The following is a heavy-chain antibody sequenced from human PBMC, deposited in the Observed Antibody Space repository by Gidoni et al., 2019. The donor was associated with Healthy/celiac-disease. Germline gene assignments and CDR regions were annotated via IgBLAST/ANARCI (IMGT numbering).Heavy chain of an antibody. Sequence: ELQLVESGGGLVQPGGSLRLPCAASGFTFSSYDMHWVRQATGKGLEWVSAIGTAGDTYYPGSVKGRFTISRENAKNSLYLQMNSLRAGDTAVYYCARAKRPGIAVAGGLYFDYWGQGTLVTVSS. CDR3: ARAKRPGIAVAGGLYFDY. J-gene: IGHJ4*02. D-gene: IGHD6-19*01. V-gene: IGHV3-13*01. CDR1: GFTFSSYD. CDR2: IGTAGDT.